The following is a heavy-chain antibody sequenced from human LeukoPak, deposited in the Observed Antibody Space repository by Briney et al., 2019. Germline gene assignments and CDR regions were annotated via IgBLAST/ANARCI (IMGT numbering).Heavy chain of an antibody. Sequence: SETLSLTCAVYGGSFSGYYWSWVRQPAGKGLEWIGRIYTSGSTNYNPSLKSRVTMSVDTSKNQFSMKLSSVTAADTAVYYCARDSGNLNWFDPWGQGTLVTVSS. CDR1: GGSFSGYY. J-gene: IGHJ5*02. CDR2: IYTSGST. D-gene: IGHD3-10*01. V-gene: IGHV4-4*07. CDR3: ARDSGNLNWFDP.